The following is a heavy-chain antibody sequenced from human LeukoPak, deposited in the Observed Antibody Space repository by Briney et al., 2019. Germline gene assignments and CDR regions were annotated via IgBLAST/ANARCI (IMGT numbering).Heavy chain of an antibody. CDR3: ARNFPGVGCSGGSCYDY. V-gene: IGHV4-39*07. D-gene: IGHD2-15*01. CDR2: IYYSGTT. CDR1: GGSISSSGYY. J-gene: IGHJ4*02. Sequence: SETLSLTCTVSGGSISSSGYYWGWIRQPPGKGLEWIGIIYYSGTTYYNPSLKSRVTISIDTSKNQFSLKLSSVTAADTAVYFCARNFPGVGCSGGSCYDYWGQGTLVTVSS.